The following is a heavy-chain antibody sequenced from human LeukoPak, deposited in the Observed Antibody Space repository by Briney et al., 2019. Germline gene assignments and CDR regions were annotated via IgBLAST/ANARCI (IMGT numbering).Heavy chain of an antibody. V-gene: IGHV3-23*01. CDR1: GSTFSSYA. CDR3: AKDTSIGRYCTNGVCPPFDY. Sequence: QPGGSLRLSCAGSGSTFSSYAMSWVRRAPGKGLEWVSAISDTGATTYDADSVKGRFTISRDNSRSTLYLQMNSLRAEDTALYYCAKDTSIGRYCTNGVCPPFDYWGQGTLVTVSS. CDR2: ISDTGATT. D-gene: IGHD2-8*01. J-gene: IGHJ4*02.